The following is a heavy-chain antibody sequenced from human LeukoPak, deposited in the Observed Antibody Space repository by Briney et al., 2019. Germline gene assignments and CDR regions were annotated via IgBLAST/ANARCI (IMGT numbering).Heavy chain of an antibody. CDR2: ISVYNGNT. D-gene: IGHD1-26*01. Sequence: ASVKVSCKASGYTFTSYGISWVRQAPGQGLEWMGWISVYNGNTKYAQKFQGRVTMTTDTSTSTAYMELRSLESDDAAVYYCARGVGANSRPDYWGQGTLVTVSS. CDR3: ARGVGANSRPDY. CDR1: GYTFTSYG. J-gene: IGHJ4*02. V-gene: IGHV1-18*01.